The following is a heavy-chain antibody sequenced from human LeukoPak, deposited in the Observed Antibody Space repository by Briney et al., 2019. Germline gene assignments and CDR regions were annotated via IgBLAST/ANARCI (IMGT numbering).Heavy chain of an antibody. Sequence: SETLSLTCTVSGGSISSYYWSWIRQPPGKGLEWIGHIYYSGSTNYNPSLKSRVTISVDTSKNQFSLKLTSVTAADTAVYYCARDEGSGWYYFDYWGQGTLVTVSS. CDR2: IYYSGST. J-gene: IGHJ4*02. D-gene: IGHD6-19*01. V-gene: IGHV4-59*01. CDR1: GGSISSYY. CDR3: ARDEGSGWYYFDY.